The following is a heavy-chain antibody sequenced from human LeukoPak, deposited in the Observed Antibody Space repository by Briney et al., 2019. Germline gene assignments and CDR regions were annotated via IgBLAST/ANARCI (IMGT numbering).Heavy chain of an antibody. J-gene: IGHJ4*02. V-gene: IGHV4-59*01. CDR1: GGSISSYY. CDR3: ARGGSGYYYDSSGYSYYFDY. CDR2: IFYSRST. D-gene: IGHD3-22*01. Sequence: SETLSLTCTVSGGSISSYYWSWIRQPPGKGLEWIGYIFYSRSTNYNPSLKSRVTISVDTSKNQFSLKLSSVTAADTAVYYCARGGSGYYYDSSGYSYYFDYWGQGTLVTVSS.